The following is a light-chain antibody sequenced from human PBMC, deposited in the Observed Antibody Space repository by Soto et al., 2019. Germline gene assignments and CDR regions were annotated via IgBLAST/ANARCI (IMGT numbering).Light chain of an antibody. CDR3: QQRANWPIP. CDR2: GAS. Sequence: TQSPDTLSVPPGERATLSCRASQSVSSNFAWYQQRPGQAPRLLFYGASIRATAVPARFTASGSGTDFTLTISSLEPEDFAIYHCQQRANWPIPSGQGTRPAI. J-gene: IGKJ5*01. V-gene: IGKV3-11*01. CDR1: QSVSSN.